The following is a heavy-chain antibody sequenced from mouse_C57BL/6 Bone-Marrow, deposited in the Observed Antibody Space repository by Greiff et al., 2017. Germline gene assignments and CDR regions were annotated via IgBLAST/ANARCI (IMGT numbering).Heavy chain of an antibody. CDR1: GFTFSDYY. Sequence: EVKLVESGGGLVQPGGSLKLSCAASGFTFSDYYMYWVRQTPEKRLEWVAYISNGGGSTYYPDTVKGRFTISRDNAKNTLYLQMSRLKSEDTAMYYCARHGSTGGYFDYWGQGTTLTVSS. J-gene: IGHJ2*01. V-gene: IGHV5-12*01. D-gene: IGHD4-1*01. CDR2: ISNGGGST. CDR3: ARHGSTGGYFDY.